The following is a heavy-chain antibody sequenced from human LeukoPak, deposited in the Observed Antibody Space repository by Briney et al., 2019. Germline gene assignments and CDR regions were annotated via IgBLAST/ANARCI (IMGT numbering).Heavy chain of an antibody. CDR1: GYTFTSYY. J-gene: IGHJ6*03. V-gene: IGHV1-46*01. CDR2: INPSGGST. D-gene: IGHD2-2*01. CDR3: ASSNCSSTSCYFKYYYYYYMDV. Sequence: GASVKVSCKASGYTFTSYYMHWVRQAPGQGLEWMGIINPSGGSTSYAQKFQCRVTMTRDTSTSTVYMELSSLRSEDTAVYYCASSNCSSTSCYFKYYYYYYMDVWGKGTTVTVSS.